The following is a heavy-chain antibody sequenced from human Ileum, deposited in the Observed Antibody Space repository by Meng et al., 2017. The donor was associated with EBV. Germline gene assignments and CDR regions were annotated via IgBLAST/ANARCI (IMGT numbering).Heavy chain of an antibody. CDR1: VGSISSSNW. CDR3: ARESYSDSSGYYSLDY. Sequence: LEVGPGLVKPSGTLAITCGVAVGSISSSNWWSWVRQAPGKGLEWIGEIHHTESTNYNPSLKSRVTISVDKSKNQFSLKLSSVTAADTAVYYCARESYSDSSGYYSLDYWGQGSLVTVSS. J-gene: IGHJ4*02. V-gene: IGHV4-4*02. CDR2: IHHTEST. D-gene: IGHD3-22*01.